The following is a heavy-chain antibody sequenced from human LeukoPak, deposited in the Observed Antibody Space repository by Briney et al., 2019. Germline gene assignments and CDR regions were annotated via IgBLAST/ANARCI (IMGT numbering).Heavy chain of an antibody. CDR3: ARRSRLASWYFDL. Sequence: PSETLSLTCTVYGGSITSNYWNWIRRPPGKGLEWIGHMYYSGSTNYNPSLKSRLTISVDTSKNQFSLKLSSVTAADTAVYYCARRSRLASWYFDLWGRGTLITVSS. D-gene: IGHD6-19*01. J-gene: IGHJ2*01. CDR1: GGSITSNY. V-gene: IGHV4-59*08. CDR2: MYYSGST.